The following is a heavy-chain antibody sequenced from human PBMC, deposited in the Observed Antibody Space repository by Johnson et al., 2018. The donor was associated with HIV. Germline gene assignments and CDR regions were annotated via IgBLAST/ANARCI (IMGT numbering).Heavy chain of an antibody. J-gene: IGHJ3*02. CDR1: GFTFSSYG. CDR2: IWYDGSNK. V-gene: IGHV3-33*06. CDR3: AKAFDI. Sequence: QVQLVESGGGVVQPGRSLRLSCTASGFTFSSYGMHWVRQAPGKGLEWVAVIWYDGSNKYYGDSVKGRFTISRDNSKNTVYLQMNSRKAEDTAVYYCAKAFDIWGQGTMVTVSS.